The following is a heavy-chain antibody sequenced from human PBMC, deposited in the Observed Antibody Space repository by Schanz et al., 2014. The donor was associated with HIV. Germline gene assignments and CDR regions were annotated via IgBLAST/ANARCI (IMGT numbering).Heavy chain of an antibody. Sequence: VQLVESGGGVVQPGRSLRLSCAASGFTFNSYGMHWVRQAPGKGLEWVAVISYDGSNKYSADSVKGRFTISRDNSKNKLYLQMNSLRTEDTAVYYCAKAEAVIAARTGGFDYWGQGTLVTVSS. J-gene: IGHJ4*02. V-gene: IGHV3-30*18. CDR1: GFTFNSYG. D-gene: IGHD6-6*01. CDR3: AKAEAVIAARTGGFDY. CDR2: ISYDGSNK.